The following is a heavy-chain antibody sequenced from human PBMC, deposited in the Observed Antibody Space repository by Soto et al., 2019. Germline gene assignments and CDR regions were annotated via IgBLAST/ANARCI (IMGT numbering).Heavy chain of an antibody. J-gene: IGHJ6*02. CDR3: ARVRGPKYSSGWYPALGGYYYGMDV. Sequence: PSQTLSLTCAISGDSVSSNSAAWTWIRQSPSGGLEWLGRTYYRSKWYNDYAVSVKSRITINPDTSKNQFSLQLNSVTPEDTAVYYCARVRGPKYSSGWYPALGGYYYGMDVWGQGTTVTVSS. D-gene: IGHD6-19*01. V-gene: IGHV6-1*01. CDR2: TYYRSKWYN. CDR1: GDSVSSNSAA.